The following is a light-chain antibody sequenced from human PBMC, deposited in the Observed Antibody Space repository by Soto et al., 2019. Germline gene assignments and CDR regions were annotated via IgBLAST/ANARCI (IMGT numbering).Light chain of an antibody. CDR3: QQYNNWPRT. V-gene: IGKV3-15*01. CDR2: GAS. CDR1: QSVSSSY. J-gene: IGKJ1*01. Sequence: EIVLTQSPGTLSLSPGERDTLSCRASQSVSSSYLAWYQQKPGQAPRLLIYGASTRATGIPARFSGSGSGTEFTLTINSLQSEDFAVYYCQQYNNWPRTFGQGTKVDI.